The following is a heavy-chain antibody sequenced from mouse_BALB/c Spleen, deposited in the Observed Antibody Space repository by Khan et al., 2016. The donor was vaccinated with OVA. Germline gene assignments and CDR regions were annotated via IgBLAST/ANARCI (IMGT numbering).Heavy chain of an antibody. Sequence: VKLLESGAELVKPGASVKLSCKASGYIFTSYYMYWVKQRPGQGLEWIGEINPNNGDANFNEKFKTKAALTVDTSSITAYIQLSSLTSDDSAVYYCTRSGYGGFAYWGQGTLVTVSA. D-gene: IGHD1-1*02. J-gene: IGHJ3*01. CDR2: INPNNGDA. CDR1: GYIFTSYY. CDR3: TRSGYGGFAY. V-gene: IGHV1S81*02.